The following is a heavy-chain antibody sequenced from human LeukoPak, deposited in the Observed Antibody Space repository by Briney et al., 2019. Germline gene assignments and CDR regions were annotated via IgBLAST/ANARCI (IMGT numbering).Heavy chain of an antibody. CDR1: GFTLGDYW. CDR2: ISYDGSNK. CDR3: ARGEYFDWSHVGY. V-gene: IGHV3-30-3*01. D-gene: IGHD3-9*01. Sequence: GGSLRLSCAASGFTLGDYWMHWVRQAPGKGLEWVAVISYDGSNKYYADSVKGRFTISRDNSKNTLYLQMNSLRAEDTAVYYCARGEYFDWSHVGYWGQGTLVTVSS. J-gene: IGHJ4*02.